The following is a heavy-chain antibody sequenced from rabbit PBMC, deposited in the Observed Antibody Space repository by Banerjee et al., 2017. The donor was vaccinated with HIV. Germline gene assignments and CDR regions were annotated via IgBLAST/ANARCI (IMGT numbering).Heavy chain of an antibody. Sequence: QEQLVEYGGDLVQPEGSLTLTCKASGFDFSSSYWICWVRQAPGKGLEWIACIYTGSSGSTYYASWAKGRFTISKTSSTTVTLQMTSLTAADTATYFCASCIGYINGMDLWGPGT. V-gene: IGHV1S45*01. CDR1: GFDFSSSYW. CDR3: ASCIGYINGMDL. D-gene: IGHD1-1*01. CDR2: IYTGSSGST. J-gene: IGHJ6*01.